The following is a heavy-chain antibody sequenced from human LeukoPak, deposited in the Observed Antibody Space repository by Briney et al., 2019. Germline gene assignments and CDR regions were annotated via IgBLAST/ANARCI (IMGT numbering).Heavy chain of an antibody. J-gene: IGHJ6*04. CDR3: ARPIEYSSPSLDV. CDR1: GFTFSSYS. D-gene: IGHD6-6*01. V-gene: IGHV3-21*01. Sequence: GSLRLSYASSGFTFSSYSMNWVPQPPGKGLEWVSSISSSSSYIYYADSVKGRFIQARDNAKSALYLKMNSMRAEDTAVYYCARPIEYSSPSLDVSCKGSGVPVSS. CDR2: ISSSSSYI.